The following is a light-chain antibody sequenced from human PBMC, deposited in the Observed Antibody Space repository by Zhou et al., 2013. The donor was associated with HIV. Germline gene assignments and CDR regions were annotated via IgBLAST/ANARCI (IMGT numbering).Light chain of an antibody. J-gene: IGLJ2*01. Sequence: SYELTQPPSVSVSPGQTASITCSGDKLEDKFVCWYQQKSGQSPVLVIYQDNKRPSGIPARFSGSNSGNTATLTISGTQAMDEADYYCQAWDNSAVIFGGGTQLTVL. CDR3: QAWDNSAVI. CDR2: QDN. CDR1: KLEDKF. V-gene: IGLV3-1*01.